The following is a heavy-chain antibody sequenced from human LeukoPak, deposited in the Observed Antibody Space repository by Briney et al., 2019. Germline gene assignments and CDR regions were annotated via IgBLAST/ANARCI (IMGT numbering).Heavy chain of an antibody. Sequence: GASVKVSCKVSGYTFTSYGISWVRQAPGQGLEWMGWISAYNGNTNYAQKLQGRVTMTTDTSTSTAYMELRSLRSDDTAVYYCARDVPNYDFWSGYAANPGGLYYFDYWGQGTLVTVSS. J-gene: IGHJ4*02. CDR3: ARDVPNYDFWSGYAANPGGLYYFDY. CDR2: ISAYNGNT. D-gene: IGHD3-3*01. CDR1: GYTFTSYG. V-gene: IGHV1-18*01.